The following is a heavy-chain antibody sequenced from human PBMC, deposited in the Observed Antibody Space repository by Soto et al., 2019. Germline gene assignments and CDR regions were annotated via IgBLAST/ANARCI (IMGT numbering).Heavy chain of an antibody. Sequence: EVQLVESGGGLVQPGRSLRLSCAASGFTFDDYAMHWVRQAPGKGLEWVSGISWNSGSIGYADSVKGRFTISRDNAKNSLYLQMNSLRAEYTALYYCAKGDYYGSGTPNSYYFDYWGQGTLVTVSS. CDR3: AKGDYYGSGTPNSYYFDY. CDR1: GFTFDDYA. D-gene: IGHD3-10*01. CDR2: ISWNSGSI. J-gene: IGHJ4*02. V-gene: IGHV3-9*01.